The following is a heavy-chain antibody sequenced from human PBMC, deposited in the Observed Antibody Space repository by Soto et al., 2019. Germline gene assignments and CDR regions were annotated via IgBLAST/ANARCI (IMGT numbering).Heavy chain of an antibody. CDR3: ARDVSQSHYYDSSGYPPEYYGMDV. J-gene: IGHJ6*02. CDR1: GVSISSGVYY. V-gene: IGHV4-31*03. D-gene: IGHD3-22*01. CDR2: IYYSGST. Sequence: PSDTLSLTCTVSGVSISSGVYYWSWIRQHPGKGLEWIGYIYYSGSTYYNPSLKSRVTISVDTSKNQFSLKLSSVTAADTAVYYCARDVSQSHYYDSSGYPPEYYGMDVWGQGTTVTVSS.